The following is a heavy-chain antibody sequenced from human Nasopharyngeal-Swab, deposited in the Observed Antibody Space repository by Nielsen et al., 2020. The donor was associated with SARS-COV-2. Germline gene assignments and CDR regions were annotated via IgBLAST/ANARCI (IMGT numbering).Heavy chain of an antibody. CDR3: ATALAVAGGKDGVHYYYGMDV. D-gene: IGHD6-19*01. Sequence: ASVKVSCKVSGYTLTELSMHWVRQAPGKGLEWMGGFDPEDGETIYAQKFQGRVTMTEDTSTDTAYMELSSLRSEGTAVYYCATALAVAGGKDGVHYYYGMDVWGQGTTVTVSS. J-gene: IGHJ6*02. CDR1: GYTLTELS. V-gene: IGHV1-24*01. CDR2: FDPEDGET.